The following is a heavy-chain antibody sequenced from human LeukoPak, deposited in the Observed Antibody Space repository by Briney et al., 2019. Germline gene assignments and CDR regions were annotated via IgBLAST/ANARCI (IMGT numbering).Heavy chain of an antibody. J-gene: IGHJ4*02. V-gene: IGHV3-23*01. CDR2: ISGSGGST. CDR3: VKDHGWLLYS. Sequence: GGSLRLSCAASGFTFSSYGMSWVRQAPGKGLEWVSAISGSGGSTYYADSVKGRFTIPRDNSKNTLYLQMNSLRADDTAVYYCVKDHGWLLYSWGQGTLVTVSS. CDR1: GFTFSSYG. D-gene: IGHD3-9*01.